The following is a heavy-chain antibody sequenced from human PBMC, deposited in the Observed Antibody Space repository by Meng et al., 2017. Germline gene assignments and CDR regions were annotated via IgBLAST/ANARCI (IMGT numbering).Heavy chain of an antibody. CDR1: GYTFTSYA. J-gene: IGHJ5*02. CDR2: INAGNGNT. CDR3: ARDRGDWTPGWFDP. V-gene: IGHV1-3*01. D-gene: IGHD2-21*02. Sequence: HVPLVQSWAEVKKPGASVTVSCKASGYTFTSYAMHWVRQAPGQRLEWMGWINAGNGNTKYSQKFQGRVTITRDTSASTAYMELSSLRSEDTAVYYCARDRGDWTPGWFDPWGQGTLVTVSS.